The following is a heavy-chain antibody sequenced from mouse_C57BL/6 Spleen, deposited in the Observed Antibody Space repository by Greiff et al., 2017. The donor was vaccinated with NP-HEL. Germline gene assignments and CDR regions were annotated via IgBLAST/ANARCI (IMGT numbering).Heavy chain of an antibody. Sequence: EVQLQQSGPELVKPGASVKISCKASGYSFTDYNMNWVKQSNGKSLEWIGVINPNYGTTSYNQKFKGKATLTVDQSSSTAYMQLKSLTSEDSAVYYCAKGNYYGSQYAMDYWGQGTSVTVSS. CDR1: GYSFTDYN. CDR3: AKGNYYGSQYAMDY. V-gene: IGHV1-39*01. J-gene: IGHJ4*01. D-gene: IGHD1-1*01. CDR2: INPNYGTT.